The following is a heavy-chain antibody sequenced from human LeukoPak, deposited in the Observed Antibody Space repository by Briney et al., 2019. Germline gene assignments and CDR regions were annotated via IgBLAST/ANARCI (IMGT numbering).Heavy chain of an antibody. CDR2: INPSGGST. Sequence: ASVKVSCKASGYTFTSYYKHWVRQAPGQGLEWMGIINPSGGSTSYAQKFQGRVTMTRDTSTSTVYMELSSLRSEDTAVYYCARDGSGSYYNAAFFSRRRHVFDYWGQGTLVTVSS. V-gene: IGHV1-46*01. CDR1: GYTFTSYY. J-gene: IGHJ4*02. D-gene: IGHD3-10*01. CDR3: ARDGSGSYYNAAFFSRRRHVFDY.